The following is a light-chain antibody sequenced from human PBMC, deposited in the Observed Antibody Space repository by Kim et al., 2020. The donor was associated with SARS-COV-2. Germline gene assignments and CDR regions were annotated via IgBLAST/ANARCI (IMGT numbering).Light chain of an antibody. V-gene: IGLV5-45*03. CDR2: YKSDSEN. J-gene: IGLJ3*02. CDR1: SDINVGTYR. CDR3: TIWHNSVWV. Sequence: QPVLTQPSSLSASPGASASLTCTLRSDINVGTYRIYWYRQKPGSLPQYLLRYKSDSENQQGSGVPSRFSGSKDVSANAGILLISGLQSEDEADYYCTIWHNSVWVFGGGTQLTVL.